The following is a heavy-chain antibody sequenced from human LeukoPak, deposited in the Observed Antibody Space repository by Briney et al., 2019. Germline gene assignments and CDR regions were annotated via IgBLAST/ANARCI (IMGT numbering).Heavy chain of an antibody. D-gene: IGHD2-2*01. J-gene: IGHJ6*01. CDR3: ARDRVRGVVPAADQYGMFV. Sequence: SVTLSLKCTVSGGSICSGGYYWSWIRQHPGKGLVIIGYFYYSGSTYYIPSLKSRVTMSVDTSKKQSSLTLSSVTGADTAVYYRARDRVRGVVPAADQYGMFVWGQGTTVTVSS. CDR1: GGSICSGGYY. V-gene: IGHV4-31*03. CDR2: FYYSGST.